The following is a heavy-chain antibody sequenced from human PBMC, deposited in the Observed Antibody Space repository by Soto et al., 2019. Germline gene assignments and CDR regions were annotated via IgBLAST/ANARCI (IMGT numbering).Heavy chain of an antibody. D-gene: IGHD5-12*01. Sequence: QVQLVQSGAEVKKPGSSVKVSCKASGGTFSSYAISWVRQAPGPGLEWMGGTIPIFGTANYAQKFQGRVTITADESTSTAYMELSSLRSEATAVYYCASSVAKYYYYGMDVWGQGTTVTVSS. J-gene: IGHJ6*02. V-gene: IGHV1-69*12. CDR2: TIPIFGTA. CDR3: ASSVAKYYYYGMDV. CDR1: GGTFSSYA.